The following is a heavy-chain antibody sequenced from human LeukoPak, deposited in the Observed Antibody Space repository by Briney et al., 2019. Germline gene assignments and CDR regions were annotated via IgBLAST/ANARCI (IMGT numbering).Heavy chain of an antibody. D-gene: IGHD2-15*01. CDR3: VRGWFDAPNRFDP. CDR1: GYSISSGYY. Sequence: PSETLSLTCTVSGYSISSGYYWGWIRQPPGKGLEWIGSVSHSGSTYYKPSLKSRVTISIDTSKNQFSLKLSSVTASDTAVYYCVRGWFDAPNRFDPWGQGTLVTVSS. CDR2: VSHSGST. V-gene: IGHV4-38-2*02. J-gene: IGHJ5*02.